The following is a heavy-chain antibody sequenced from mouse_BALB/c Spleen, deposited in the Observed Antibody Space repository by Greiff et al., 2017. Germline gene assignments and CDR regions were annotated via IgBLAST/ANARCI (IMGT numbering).Heavy chain of an antibody. CDR3: ASGCYGFAY. CDR1: GFTFTDYW. V-gene: IGHV1-69*01. Sequence: QVQLQQPGAELVMPGASVKLSCKASGFTFTDYWMHWVKQRPGQGLEWIGAIDTSASYTSYNQKFKGKATVTVDESSSTAYMQRSSLTSEDSAGYYYASGCYGFAYWGQGTLVTVSA. CDR2: IDTSASYT. D-gene: IGHD1-1*02. J-gene: IGHJ3*01.